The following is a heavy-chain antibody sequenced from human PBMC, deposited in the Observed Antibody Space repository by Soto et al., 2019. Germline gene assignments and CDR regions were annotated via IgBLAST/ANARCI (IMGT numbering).Heavy chain of an antibody. CDR2: ISDSGST. CDR1: GFTFNDFV. D-gene: IGHD2-2*01. J-gene: IGHJ4*02. V-gene: IGHV3-23*01. Sequence: GGSLRLSCATSGFTFNDFVMTWVRQAPGKGLEWVSTISDSGSTYYADSVKGRFTISRDNSKNTLYLEMNSLRAEDTAVYYCAKDKGGRYCSRTSCLYSFDYWGQGTLVTVSS. CDR3: AKDKGGRYCSRTSCLYSFDY.